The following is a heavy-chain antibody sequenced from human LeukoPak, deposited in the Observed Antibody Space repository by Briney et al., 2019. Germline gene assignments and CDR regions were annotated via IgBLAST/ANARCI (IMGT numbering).Heavy chain of an antibody. CDR3: ARSNDFWSGDDAFDI. V-gene: IGHV4-31*03. Sequence: PSETLSLTCTVSGGSISSGGYYWSWIRQHPGKGLEWIGYIYYSGSTYYNPSLKSRVTISVDTSKNQFSLKLSSVTAADTAVYYCARSNDFWSGDDAFDIWGQGTMVTASS. J-gene: IGHJ3*02. D-gene: IGHD3-3*01. CDR2: IYYSGST. CDR1: GGSISSGGYY.